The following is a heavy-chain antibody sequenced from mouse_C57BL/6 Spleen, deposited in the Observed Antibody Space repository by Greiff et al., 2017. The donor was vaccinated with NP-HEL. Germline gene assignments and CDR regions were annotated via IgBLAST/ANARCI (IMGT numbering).Heavy chain of an antibody. CDR3: ASDYGNYVLAY. D-gene: IGHD2-1*01. J-gene: IGHJ3*01. CDR2: ISSGGSYT. V-gene: IGHV5-6*01. CDR1: GFTFSSYG. Sequence: EVQRVESGGDLVKPGGSLKLSCAASGFTFSSYGMSWVRQTPDKRLEWVATISSGGSYTYYPDSVKGRFTISRDNAKNTLYLQMSSLKSEDTAMYYCASDYGNYVLAYWGQGTLVTVSA.